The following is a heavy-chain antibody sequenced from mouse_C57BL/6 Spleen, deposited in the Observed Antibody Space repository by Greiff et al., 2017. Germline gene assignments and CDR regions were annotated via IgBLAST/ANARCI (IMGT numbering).Heavy chain of an antibody. CDR1: GYAFTNYL. V-gene: IGHV1-54*01. J-gene: IGHJ2*01. D-gene: IGHD3-3*01. CDR3: ARSRTANCFFDY. Sequence: VMLVESGAELVRPGTSVKVSCKASGYAFTNYLIEWVKQRPGQGLEWIGVINPGSGGTKYNEKFKVKATLTADKSSSTAYMQLSSLTSEDSAVYICARSRTANCFFDYWGQGTTLTVSS. CDR2: INPGSGGT.